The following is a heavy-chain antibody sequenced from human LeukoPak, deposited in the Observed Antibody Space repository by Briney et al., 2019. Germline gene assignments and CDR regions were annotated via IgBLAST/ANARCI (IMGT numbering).Heavy chain of an antibody. D-gene: IGHD3-10*01. CDR3: ARVVVVRGSPGGYFDY. J-gene: IGHJ4*02. CDR2: IYYSGST. Sequence: SETLSLTCTVSGGSISSGGYYWSWIRQHPGTGLEWIGYIYYSGSTYYNPSLKSRVTISVDTSKNQFSLKLSSVTAADTAVYYCARVVVVRGSPGGYFDYWGQGTLVTVSS. V-gene: IGHV4-30-4*08. CDR1: GGSISSGGYY.